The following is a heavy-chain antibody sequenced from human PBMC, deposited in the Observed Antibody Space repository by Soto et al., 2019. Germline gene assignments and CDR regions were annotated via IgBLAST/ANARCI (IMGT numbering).Heavy chain of an antibody. J-gene: IGHJ5*02. V-gene: IGHV4-34*01. CDR1: GGSVNGYY. CDR3: ATRITVFGLLIPPFDP. D-gene: IGHD3-3*01. Sequence: SETLSITCAVYGGSVNGYYWNWTRQPPGKGLEWIGEINHTGGTHYSPSLKSRVTMSVDTSKNQFSLRLSSVTAADTAIYYCATRITVFGLLIPPFDPWGQGTQVTGFS. CDR2: INHTGGT.